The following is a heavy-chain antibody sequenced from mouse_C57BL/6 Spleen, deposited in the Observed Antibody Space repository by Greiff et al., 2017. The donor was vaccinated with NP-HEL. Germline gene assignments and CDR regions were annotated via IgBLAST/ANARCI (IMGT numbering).Heavy chain of an antibody. CDR3: ARSGYSSFYAMDY. J-gene: IGHJ4*01. CDR1: GYTFTSYW. D-gene: IGHD1-1*01. Sequence: VQLQQSGAELVKPGASVKLSCKASGYTFTSYWMHWVKQRPGQGLEWIGMIHPNSGSTNYNEKFKSKATLTVDKSSSTAYMQLSSLTSEDSAVYYCARSGYSSFYAMDYWGQGTSVTVSS. V-gene: IGHV1-64*01. CDR2: IHPNSGST.